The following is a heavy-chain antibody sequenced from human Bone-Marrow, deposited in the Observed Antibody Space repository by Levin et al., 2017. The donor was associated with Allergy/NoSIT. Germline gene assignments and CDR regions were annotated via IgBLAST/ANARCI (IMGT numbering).Heavy chain of an antibody. CDR1: GFTFSSYG. V-gene: IGHV3-30*18. CDR2: ISYDGSNK. Sequence: GGSLRLSCAASGFTFSSYGMHWVRQAPGKGLEWVAVISYDGSNKYYVDSVKGRFTISRDNSKNTLYLQMNSLRTEDTAVYYCAKSAPLGYCSTTSCYSVHWGQGTLVTVSS. J-gene: IGHJ4*02. CDR3: AKSAPLGYCSTTSCYSVH. D-gene: IGHD2-2*01.